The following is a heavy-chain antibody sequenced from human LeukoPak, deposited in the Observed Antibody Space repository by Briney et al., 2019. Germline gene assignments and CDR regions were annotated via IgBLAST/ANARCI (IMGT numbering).Heavy chain of an antibody. D-gene: IGHD5-12*01. Sequence: PGGSLRLSCVASGFTFSDCWMSWVRQAPGKGLEWVANIKQDGSEKYYVDAVKGRFTISRDNAKRSMYLQVNSLRAEDTAVYYCARELSSGYDPYYLRPYPRYFDYWGQGTLVTVSS. CDR1: GFTFSDCW. CDR3: ARELSSGYDPYYLRPYPRYFDY. J-gene: IGHJ4*02. V-gene: IGHV3-7*01. CDR2: IKQDGSEK.